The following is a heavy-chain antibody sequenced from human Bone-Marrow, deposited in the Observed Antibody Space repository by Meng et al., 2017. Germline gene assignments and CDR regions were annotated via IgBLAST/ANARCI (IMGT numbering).Heavy chain of an antibody. CDR1: GGSFSGYY. D-gene: IGHD1-1*01. Sequence: QVQLQQWGAGLLKPSGTLSLTCAVYGGSFSGYYWSWIRQPPGKGLEWIGEINHSGSTNYNPSLKSRVTISVDTSKNQFSLKLSSVTAADTAVYYCARGTRPLLFQHWGQGTLVTVSS. CDR3: ARGTRPLLFQH. CDR2: INHSGST. V-gene: IGHV4-34*01. J-gene: IGHJ1*01.